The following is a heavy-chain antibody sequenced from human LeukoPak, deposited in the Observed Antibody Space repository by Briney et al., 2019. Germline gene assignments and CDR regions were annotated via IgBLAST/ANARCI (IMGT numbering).Heavy chain of an antibody. V-gene: IGHV1-69*05. Sequence: SVKVSCKASGGTSSSYAISWVRQAPGQGLEWMGGIIPIFGTANYAQKLQGRVTMTTDTSTSTAYMELRSLRSDDTAVYYCARDGAVGGYWYFDLWGRGTLVTVSS. CDR1: GGTSSSYA. J-gene: IGHJ2*01. CDR3: ARDGAVGGYWYFDL. CDR2: IIPIFGTA. D-gene: IGHD3-16*01.